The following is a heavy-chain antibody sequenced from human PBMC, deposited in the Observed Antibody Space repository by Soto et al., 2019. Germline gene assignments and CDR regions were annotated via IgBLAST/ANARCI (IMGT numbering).Heavy chain of an antibody. V-gene: IGHV3-21*01. CDR3: ASTTVVAATFDF. J-gene: IGHJ4*02. D-gene: IGHD2-15*01. CDR2: ISSGSSNI. CDR1: GFAFRSYN. Sequence: GGSLRLSCGASGFAFRSYNMNWVRQAPGKGLEWVASISSGSSNIYFADSVKGRFTISRDNAKNSLYLQMDSLRAEDSAVYYCASTTVVAATFDFWGQGTLVTVSS.